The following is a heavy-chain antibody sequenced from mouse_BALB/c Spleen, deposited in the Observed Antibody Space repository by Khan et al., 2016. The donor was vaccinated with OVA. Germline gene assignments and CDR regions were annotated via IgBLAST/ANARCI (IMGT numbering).Heavy chain of an antibody. J-gene: IGHJ3*01. Sequence: QVQLKESGPGLVAPSQSLSITCTVSGFSLTSYGVGWVRQPPGKGLAGLGVIWGDGSTNYHSALISRLNINQDNYKSQVFSKLNSLQTDDTATYACALYYYVRAWFAYWGQGTLVTVSA. V-gene: IGHV2-3*01. CDR1: GFSLTSYG. CDR3: ALYYYVRAWFAY. CDR2: IWGDGST. D-gene: IGHD1-1*01.